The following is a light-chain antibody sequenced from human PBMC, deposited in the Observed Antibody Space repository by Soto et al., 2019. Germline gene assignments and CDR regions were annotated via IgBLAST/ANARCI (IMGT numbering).Light chain of an antibody. CDR2: GAS. J-gene: IGKJ1*01. V-gene: IGKV1-5*01. CDR1: QSFSDW. Sequence: DIQMTQSPSTLSASVGDRVTITCRASQSFSDWLAWYQQKPGKAPKLLIYGASNLESGVPSRFSGSGSGTEFTLTINSLQPDDFATYYCQQYNNSPWTFGQGTQVVIK. CDR3: QQYNNSPWT.